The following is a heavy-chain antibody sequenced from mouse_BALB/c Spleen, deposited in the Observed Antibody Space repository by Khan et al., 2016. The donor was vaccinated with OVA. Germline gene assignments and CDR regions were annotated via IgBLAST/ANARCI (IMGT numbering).Heavy chain of an antibody. CDR2: INTYTGEP. V-gene: IGHV9-3-1*01. Sequence: QIQLVQSGPEVKKPGETVKISCKASGHTFTKFGMNWVKQAPGKGLKWMGWINTYTGEPTYADDFNGRFAFSLETSSSTAYLQINNLKKEDTAKNFCARPPYYYYVRENWGKGTSGTVSS. D-gene: IGHD2-10*01. J-gene: IGHJ4*01. CDR3: ARPPYYYYVREN. CDR1: GHTFTKFG.